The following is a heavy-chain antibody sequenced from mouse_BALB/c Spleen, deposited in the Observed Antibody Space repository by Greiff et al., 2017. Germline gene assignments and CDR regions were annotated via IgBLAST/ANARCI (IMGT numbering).Heavy chain of an antibody. CDR2: IWTGGGT. CDR1: GFSLTSYD. Sequence: VQLVESGPGLVAPSQSLSITCTVSGFSLTSYDISWIRQPPGKGLEWLGVIWTGGGTNYNSAFMSRLSISKDNSKSQVFLKMNSLQTDDTAIYYCVRGRAMDYWGQGTSVTVSS. V-gene: IGHV2-9-2*01. CDR3: VRGRAMDY. J-gene: IGHJ4*01.